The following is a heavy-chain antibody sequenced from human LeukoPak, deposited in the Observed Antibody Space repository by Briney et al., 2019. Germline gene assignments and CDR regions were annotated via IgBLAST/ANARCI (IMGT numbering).Heavy chain of an antibody. CDR1: GYTFTGYY. CDR3: ARDRITMVRGVVNWFDP. D-gene: IGHD3-10*01. J-gene: IGHJ5*02. V-gene: IGHV1-2*02. Sequence: ASVKVSCKASGYTFTGYYMHWVRQAPEQGLEWMGWINPNSGGTNYAQKFQGRVTMTRDTSISTAYMELSRLRSDDTAVYYCARDRITMVRGVVNWFDPWGQGTLVTVSS. CDR2: INPNSGGT.